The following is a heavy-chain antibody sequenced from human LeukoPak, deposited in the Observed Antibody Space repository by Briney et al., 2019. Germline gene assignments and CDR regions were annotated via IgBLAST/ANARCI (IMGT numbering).Heavy chain of an antibody. V-gene: IGHV3-23*01. Sequence: QPGGSLRLSCAASGFTFSSYAMSWVRQAPGKGLEWVSAISGSGGSTYYADSVKGRFTISRDNSKNTLYLQMNSLRAEDTAVYYCAKGGDILTGSGDAFDIWGQGTMVTVSS. D-gene: IGHD3-9*01. CDR3: AKGGDILTGSGDAFDI. CDR2: ISGSGGST. J-gene: IGHJ3*02. CDR1: GFTFSSYA.